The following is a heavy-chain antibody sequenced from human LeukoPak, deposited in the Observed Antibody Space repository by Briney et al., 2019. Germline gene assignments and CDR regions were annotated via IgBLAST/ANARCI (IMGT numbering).Heavy chain of an antibody. CDR1: GFTFSTYA. CDR2: ISGSGSGT. Sequence: GGSLRLSCAASGFTFSTYAMTWVRQAPGQGLEWVSSISGSGSGTYYADSVKGRFTISRDNSKNTLYLQMNNLRADDTAVYYCARARYHYDNTGHSYWYFDLWGRGTLVTVSS. V-gene: IGHV3-23*01. CDR3: ARARYHYDNTGHSYWYFDL. D-gene: IGHD3-9*01. J-gene: IGHJ2*01.